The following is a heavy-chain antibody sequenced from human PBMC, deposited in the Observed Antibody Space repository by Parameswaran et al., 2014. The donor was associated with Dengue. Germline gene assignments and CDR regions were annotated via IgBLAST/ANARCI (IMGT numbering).Heavy chain of an antibody. CDR2: IYTSGST. J-gene: IGHJ3*02. Sequence: SETLSLTCTVSGGSISSGSYYWSWIRQPAGKGLEWIGRIYTSGSTNYNPSLKSRVTISVDTSKNQFSLKLSSVTAADTAVYYCASPIAAAAFNDAFDIWGQGTMVTVSS. CDR3: ASPIAAAAFNDAFDI. CDR1: GGSISSGSYY. V-gene: IGHV4-61*02. D-gene: IGHD6-13*01.